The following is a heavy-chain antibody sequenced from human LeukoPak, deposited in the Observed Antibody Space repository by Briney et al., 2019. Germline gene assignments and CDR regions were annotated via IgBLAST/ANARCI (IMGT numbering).Heavy chain of an antibody. J-gene: IGHJ4*02. CDR2: IKEDGSEK. D-gene: IGHD5-18*01. V-gene: IGHV3-7*03. CDR1: GFTFSTYW. Sequence: GGSLRLSCAASGFTFSTYWMDWVRQAPGKGLEWVANIKEDGSEKYYEDSVKGRFTISRDNAKNSLYLQMNSLRAEDTAVYYCARGTTSEVTAGDYWGQGTLVTVSS. CDR3: ARGTTSEVTAGDY.